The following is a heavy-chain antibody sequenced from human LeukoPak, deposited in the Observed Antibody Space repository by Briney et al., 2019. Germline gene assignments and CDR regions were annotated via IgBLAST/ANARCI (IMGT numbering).Heavy chain of an antibody. CDR2: IIPIFGTA. D-gene: IGHD4-23*01. CDR3: ASAVTVVEYYYYGMDV. CDR1: GGTFSSYA. V-gene: IGHV1-69*13. Sequence: SVKVSCKASGGTFSSYAISWVRQAPGQGLEWLGGIIPIFGTANYAQKFQGRVTITADESTSTAYMELSSLRSEDTAVYYCASAVTVVEYYYYGMDVWGQGTTVTVSS. J-gene: IGHJ6*02.